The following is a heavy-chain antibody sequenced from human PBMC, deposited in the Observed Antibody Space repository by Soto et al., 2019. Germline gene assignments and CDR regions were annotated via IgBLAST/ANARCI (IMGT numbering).Heavy chain of an antibody. V-gene: IGHV4-59*08. J-gene: IGHJ1*01. Sequence: SETLSLTCTVSGGTISSWYWSWIRQPPGKGLEWIGYIYYAGTTTYNPSLQSRVSISVDTSKNEVSLKLTSVTAADTAVYFCARLGAYYQAMDSWGQGTLVTVSS. CDR3: ARLGAYYQAMDS. CDR2: IYYAGTT. CDR1: GGTISSWY. D-gene: IGHD3-22*01.